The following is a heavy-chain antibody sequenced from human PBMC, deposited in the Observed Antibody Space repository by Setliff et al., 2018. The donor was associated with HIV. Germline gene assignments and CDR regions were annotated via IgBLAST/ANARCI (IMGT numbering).Heavy chain of an antibody. CDR1: GGSISSDNW. Sequence: SETLSLTCAVSGGSISSDNWWTWVRQAPGKGLEWIGEIYHSEYTNYNPSLKSRVSMSVDKSKNQFSVKLTSVTAVDTAVYYCARGHCSGTNCYGVDYYGMDVWGQGTTVTVSS. V-gene: IGHV4-4*02. CDR3: ARGHCSGTNCYGVDYYGMDV. J-gene: IGHJ6*02. D-gene: IGHD2-2*01. CDR2: IYHSEYT.